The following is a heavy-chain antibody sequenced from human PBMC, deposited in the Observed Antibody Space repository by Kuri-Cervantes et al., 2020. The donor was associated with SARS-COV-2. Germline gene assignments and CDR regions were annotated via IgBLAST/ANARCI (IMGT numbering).Heavy chain of an antibody. CDR3: ASVPYGSGSYAYYFDY. CDR2: IHHSGST. Sequence: SQTLSLTCSVSGYSISSGYYWGWIRQPPGKGLEWIGSIHHSGSTYYNPSLESRVTISVDTSKNQFSLELSSVTAADTAVYYCASVPYGSGSYAYYFDYWGQGTLVTVSS. D-gene: IGHD3-10*01. J-gene: IGHJ4*02. CDR1: GYSISSGYY. V-gene: IGHV4-38-2*01.